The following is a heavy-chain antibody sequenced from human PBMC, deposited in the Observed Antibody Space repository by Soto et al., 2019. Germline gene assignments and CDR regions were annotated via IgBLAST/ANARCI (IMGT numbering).Heavy chain of an antibody. V-gene: IGHV1-18*01. CDR1: GYTFTSYG. CDR2: ISAYNGNT. D-gene: IGHD3-22*01. J-gene: IGHJ3*02. Sequence: QVQLVQSGAEVKKPGASVKVSCKASGYTFTSYGISWVRQAPGQGLEWMGWISAYNGNTNYAQKLQGRVTMTTDTPTSNADRELRRLSSDETAVYYCAVWYYYGSSGYYGQEAFEIWGQVTMVTASS. CDR3: AVWYYYGSSGYYGQEAFEI.